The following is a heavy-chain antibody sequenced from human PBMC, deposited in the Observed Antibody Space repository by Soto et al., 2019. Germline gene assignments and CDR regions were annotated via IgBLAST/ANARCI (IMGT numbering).Heavy chain of an antibody. D-gene: IGHD2-2*01. Sequence: GGSLRLSCAASGFTFSSYWMSWVRQAPGKGLEWVANIKQDGSEKYYVDSVKGRLTNSRDNAKNSLYLQVSSLRADDTAVYYCAAEGRGYCSSTSCPGIWGQGTLVTVSS. CDR3: AAEGRGYCSSTSCPGI. CDR1: GFTFSSYW. J-gene: IGHJ4*02. V-gene: IGHV3-7*01. CDR2: IKQDGSEK.